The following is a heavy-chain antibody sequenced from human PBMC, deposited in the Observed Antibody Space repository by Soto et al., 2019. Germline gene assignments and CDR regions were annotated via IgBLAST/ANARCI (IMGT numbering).Heavy chain of an antibody. V-gene: IGHV4-59*01. Sequence: QVQLQESGPGLVKPSETLSLTCTVSGGSISSYYWSWIRQPPGKGLEWIGYIYYSGSTNYTPSLKSRVTISVDTSKNQFSLKLSSVTAADTAVYYCARAVLRFRWFDPWGQGTLVTVSS. CDR2: IYYSGST. CDR3: ARAVLRFRWFDP. J-gene: IGHJ5*02. D-gene: IGHD3-3*01. CDR1: GGSISSYY.